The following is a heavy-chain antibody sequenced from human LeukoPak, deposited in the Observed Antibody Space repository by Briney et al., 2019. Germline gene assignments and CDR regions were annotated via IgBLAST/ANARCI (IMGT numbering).Heavy chain of an antibody. D-gene: IGHD2-21*02. Sequence: SGPGLVKPSETLSLTCSVSGGSISRSSYYWGWIRQSPGEGLEWIGSIYYSGSTYYNTSLKSRVTISVDTSKNQFSLKLTSVTAADTAVYYCVRHGSYCGGDCYFDYWGQGTLVTVSS. CDR1: GGSISRSSYY. CDR3: VRHGSYCGGDCYFDY. J-gene: IGHJ4*02. CDR2: IYYSGST. V-gene: IGHV4-39*01.